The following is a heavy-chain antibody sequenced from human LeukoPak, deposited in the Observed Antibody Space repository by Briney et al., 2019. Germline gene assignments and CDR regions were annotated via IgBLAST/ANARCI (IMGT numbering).Heavy chain of an antibody. CDR1: GFIFSSYA. Sequence: GGSLRLSCAASGFIFSSYAMSWVRQAPGKGLEWVSATSGSGGSTYYADSVKGRFTISRDNSKNTLYLQMNSLRAEDTAVYYCAKDVVTRYCSGGSCYPFDYWGQGTLVTVSS. J-gene: IGHJ4*02. D-gene: IGHD2-15*01. CDR3: AKDVVTRYCSGGSCYPFDY. V-gene: IGHV3-23*01. CDR2: TSGSGGST.